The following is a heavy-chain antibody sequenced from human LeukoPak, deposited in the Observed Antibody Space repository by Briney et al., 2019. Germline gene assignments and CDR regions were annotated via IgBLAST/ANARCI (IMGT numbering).Heavy chain of an antibody. CDR3: AREPPGGYYDSSGYFLPPFDY. V-gene: IGHV1-69*04. J-gene: IGHJ4*02. Sequence: ASVKVSCEASGGTFSSYAISWVRQAPGQGLEWMGRIIPILGIANYAQKFQGRVTITADNSTSTAYMELSSLRSEDTAVYYCAREPPGGYYDSSGYFLPPFDYWGQGTLVTVSS. CDR2: IIPILGIA. D-gene: IGHD3-22*01. CDR1: GGTFSSYA.